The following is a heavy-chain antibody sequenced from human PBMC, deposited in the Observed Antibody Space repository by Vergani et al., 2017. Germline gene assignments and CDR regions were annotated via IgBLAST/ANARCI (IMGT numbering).Heavy chain of an antibody. CDR3: ARSRPYGPRGSYPAI. Sequence: QVQLQESGPGLLKPSQTLSLTCTVSGESIRSGSHYWSWIRQPAGKGPEWIGHIHTGGSTDLNPSFKSRVSISVDTSKSQFSLKLNSVTVADTAVYYCARSRPYGPRGSYPAIWGQGTLVTVSS. V-gene: IGHV4-61*02. J-gene: IGHJ4*02. CDR2: IHTGGST. CDR1: GESIRSGSHY. D-gene: IGHD1-26*01.